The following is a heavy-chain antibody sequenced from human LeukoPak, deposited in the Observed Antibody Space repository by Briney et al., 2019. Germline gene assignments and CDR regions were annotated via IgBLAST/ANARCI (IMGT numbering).Heavy chain of an antibody. CDR2: IKKDGSER. CDR1: GFTFSSYW. V-gene: IGHV3-7*01. CDR3: ARDLAGPPQEAFDI. J-gene: IGHJ3*02. Sequence: PGGSLGLSCAASGFTFSSYWMNWVRQAPGKGLEWVTNIKKDGSERYYVDSVKGRFTVSRDNTKNSLYLQMNTLRAEDTAIYYCARDLAGPPQEAFDIWGQGTLVTVSS.